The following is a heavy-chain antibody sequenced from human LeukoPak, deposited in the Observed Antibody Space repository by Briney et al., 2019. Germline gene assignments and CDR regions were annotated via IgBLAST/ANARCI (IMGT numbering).Heavy chain of an antibody. Sequence: SETLSLTCTVSGGSISSYYWSWIRQPPGKGLEWIGYIYYSGSTNYNPSLKSRVTISVDTSKNQFSLKLSSVTAADTAVYYCARQANDYVWGSYSGAYYFDYWGQGTLVTVSS. CDR2: IYYSGST. D-gene: IGHD3-16*01. V-gene: IGHV4-59*08. J-gene: IGHJ4*02. CDR3: ARQANDYVWGSYSGAYYFDY. CDR1: GGSISSYY.